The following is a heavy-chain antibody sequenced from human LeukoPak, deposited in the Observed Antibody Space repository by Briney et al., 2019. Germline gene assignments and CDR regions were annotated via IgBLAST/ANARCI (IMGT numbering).Heavy chain of an antibody. J-gene: IGHJ4*02. CDR3: ARILGLTLDY. CDR2: ISGSGGST. CDR1: GFTFSSYA. D-gene: IGHD3-9*01. Sequence: GGSLRLSCAASGFTFSSYAMNWVRQAPGKGLEWVSSISGSGGSTYYADPVKGRFTISRDNSKNMLYLQMNSLRDEDTAVYYCARILGLTLDYWGQGALVTVSS. V-gene: IGHV3-23*01.